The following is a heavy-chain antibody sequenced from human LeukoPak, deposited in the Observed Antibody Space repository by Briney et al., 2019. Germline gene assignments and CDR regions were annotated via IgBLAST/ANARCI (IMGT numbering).Heavy chain of an antibody. J-gene: IGHJ4*02. CDR3: ARCLRGFWSDLNYFDY. V-gene: IGHV1-2*02. D-gene: IGHD3-3*01. Sequence: ASVKVSCKASGYTFTGYYMHWVRQAPGQGLEWMGWINPNSGGTNYAQKFQGRVTMTRDMSTSTVYMELSSLRSEDTAVYYCARCLRGFWSDLNYFDYWGQGTLVTVSS. CDR2: INPNSGGT. CDR1: GYTFTGYY.